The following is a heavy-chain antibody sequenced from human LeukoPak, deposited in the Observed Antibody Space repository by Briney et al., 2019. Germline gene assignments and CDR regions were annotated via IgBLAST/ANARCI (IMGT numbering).Heavy chain of an antibody. V-gene: IGHV1-69*13. CDR1: GGTFSSYA. Sequence: SVKVSCKASGGTFSSYAISWVRQAPGQGLEWMGGIIPIFGTANYAQKFQGRVTIAADESTSTAYMELSSLRSEDTAVYYCARGPSYYYASSLRFWGQGTLVTVSS. J-gene: IGHJ4*02. CDR2: IIPIFGTA. D-gene: IGHD3-22*01. CDR3: ARGPSYYYASSLRF.